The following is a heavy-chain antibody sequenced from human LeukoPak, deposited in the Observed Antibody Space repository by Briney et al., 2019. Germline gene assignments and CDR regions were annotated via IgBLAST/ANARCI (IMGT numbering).Heavy chain of an antibody. D-gene: IGHD7-27*01. CDR1: GGSIGSYY. CDR3: VPNRGGGNWFDP. V-gene: IGHV4-59*12. J-gene: IGHJ5*02. Sequence: SETLSLTCTVSGGSIGSYYWSWIRQPPGKGLEWIGEIYHSGSTNYNPSLKSRVTISVDKSKNQFSLKLSSVTAADTAVYYCVPNRGGGNWFDPWGQGTLVTVSS. CDR2: IYHSGST.